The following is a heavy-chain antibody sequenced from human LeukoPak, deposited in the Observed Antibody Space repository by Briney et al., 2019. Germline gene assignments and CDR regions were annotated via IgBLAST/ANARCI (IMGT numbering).Heavy chain of an antibody. J-gene: IGHJ5*02. Sequence: GASVKVSCKASGYTFTNYAMNWLRQAPGQGLEWMGWINTNTGNPTYAQGFTGRFVFSLDTSVSTAYLQISNLKAEDTAVYYCARDQGDDYLLRFDPWGQGTLVTVSS. CDR3: ARDQGDDYLLRFDP. CDR2: INTNTGNP. D-gene: IGHD4/OR15-4a*01. CDR1: GYTFTNYA. V-gene: IGHV7-4-1*02.